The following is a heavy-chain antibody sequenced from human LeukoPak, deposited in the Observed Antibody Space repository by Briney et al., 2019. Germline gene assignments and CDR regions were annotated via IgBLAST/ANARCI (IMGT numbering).Heavy chain of an antibody. J-gene: IGHJ4*02. CDR2: ISSSSSFI. CDR1: GFTFSSYS. D-gene: IGHD3-10*01. V-gene: IGHV3-21*01. Sequence: GGSLRLSCAASGFTFSSYSMNWVRQAPGKGLEWVSSISSSSSFIYHADSLKGRFTISRDNAKNSLYLQMNSLRAEDTAVYYCARTYFGSGNTLVHWGQGTLVTVSS. CDR3: ARTYFGSGNTLVH.